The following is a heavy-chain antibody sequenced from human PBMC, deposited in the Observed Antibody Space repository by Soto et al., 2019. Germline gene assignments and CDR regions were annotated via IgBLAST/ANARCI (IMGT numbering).Heavy chain of an antibody. V-gene: IGHV1-2*02. J-gene: IGHJ1*01. CDR1: EHTSTIYY. CDR2: INADSGDT. CDR3: ATRDYDILTGYLHI. D-gene: IGHD3-9*01. Sequence: QAHLVQSGAEVRKPGASVKVSCQALEHTSTIYYIHWVRQARGQGLEWMGWINADSGDTTYAEDFRGRVTFTRDTSTSTFHMELSRLRLDDTAMYFCATRDYDILTGYLHIWGQGTLITGSS.